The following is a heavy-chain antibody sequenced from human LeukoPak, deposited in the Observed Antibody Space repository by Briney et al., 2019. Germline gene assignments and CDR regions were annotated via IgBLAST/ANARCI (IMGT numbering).Heavy chain of an antibody. Sequence: SETLSLTCTVSGVSISSGGYYWSWIRQHPGKGLEWIGYIYYSGSTYYNPSLKSRVTISVDTSKNQFSLKLSSVTAADTAVYYCAREHYYDSSGYYAFDIWGQGTMVTVSS. J-gene: IGHJ3*02. V-gene: IGHV4-31*03. D-gene: IGHD3-22*01. CDR2: IYYSGST. CDR1: GVSISSGGYY. CDR3: AREHYYDSSGYYAFDI.